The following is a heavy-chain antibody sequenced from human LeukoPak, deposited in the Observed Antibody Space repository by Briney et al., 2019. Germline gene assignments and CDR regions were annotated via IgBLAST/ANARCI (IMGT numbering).Heavy chain of an antibody. J-gene: IGHJ4*02. CDR2: NSDSGGST. V-gene: IGHV3-23*01. CDR1: GFTFSSYA. CDR3: AKNRDIVLMVYARGHFDY. D-gene: IGHD2-8*01. Sequence: GGSLRLSCAASGFTFSSYAMSWVRQAPGKGLEWISANSDSGGSTYYADSVKGRFTISRDNSKNTLYLQMSSLRAEDTAVYYCAKNRDIVLMVYARGHFDYWGQGTLVTVSS.